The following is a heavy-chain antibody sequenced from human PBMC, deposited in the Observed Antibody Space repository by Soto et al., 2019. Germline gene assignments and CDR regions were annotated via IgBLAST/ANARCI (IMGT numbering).Heavy chain of an antibody. J-gene: IGHJ6*02. CDR2: IYHSGST. D-gene: IGHD2-21*02. Sequence: SCKASGGTFSSYAISWVRQAPGKGLEWIGEIYHSGSTNYNPSLKSRITMSVDKSKNQFSVNLSSVTAADTAVYYCVRDADETAIVPAPWLVWGRGTMVTVSS. V-gene: IGHV4-4*02. CDR1: GGTFSSYAI. CDR3: VRDADETAIVPAPWLV.